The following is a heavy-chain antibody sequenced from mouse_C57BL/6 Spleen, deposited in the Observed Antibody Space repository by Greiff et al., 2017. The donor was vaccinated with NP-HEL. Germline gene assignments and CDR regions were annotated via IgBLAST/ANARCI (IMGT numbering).Heavy chain of an antibody. CDR2: ISSGSSTI. J-gene: IGHJ2*01. CDR3: ARPPWDY. Sequence: EVKVEESGGGLVKPGGSLKLSCAASGFTFSDYGMHWVRQAPEKGLEWVAYISSGSSTIYYADTVKGRFTISKDNAKNTLYLQMTSLRSEDTAMYYCARPPWDYWGQGTTLTVSS. CDR1: GFTFSDYG. V-gene: IGHV5-17*01.